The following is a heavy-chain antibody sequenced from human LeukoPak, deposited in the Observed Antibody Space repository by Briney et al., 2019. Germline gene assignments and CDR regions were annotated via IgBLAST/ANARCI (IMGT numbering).Heavy chain of an antibody. CDR1: GFTVSSNY. J-gene: IGHJ4*02. CDR2: IYSGGST. CDR3: ARAGEYYDILTGYYPGMYYFDY. V-gene: IGHV3-53*01. Sequence: GGSLRLSCAASGFTVSSNYMSWVRQAPGKGLEWVSVIYSGGSTYYADSVKGRFTISRDNSKTTLYLQMNSLRAEDTAVYYCARAGEYYDILTGYYPGMYYFDYWGQGTLVTVSS. D-gene: IGHD3-9*01.